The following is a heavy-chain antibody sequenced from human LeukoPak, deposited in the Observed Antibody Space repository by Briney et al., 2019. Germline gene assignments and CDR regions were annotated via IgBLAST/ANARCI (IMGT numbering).Heavy chain of an antibody. D-gene: IGHD1-1*01. V-gene: IGHV3-30*02. CDR2: IRYDGSNK. J-gene: IGHJ4*02. CDR1: GFTFNSYG. CDR3: AKDWNWNADY. Sequence: QAGGSLRLSCAASGFTFNSYGMNWVRQVPGKGLEWVAFIRYDGSNKYYADSVKGRFTISRDNSKNTLYLQMNSLRAEDTAVYYCAKDWNWNADYWGQGTLVTVSS.